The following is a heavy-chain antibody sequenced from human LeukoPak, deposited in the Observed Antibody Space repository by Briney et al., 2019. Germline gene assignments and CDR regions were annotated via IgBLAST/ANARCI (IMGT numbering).Heavy chain of an antibody. Sequence: ASVKVSCKASGYTFTGYYMHWVRQAPGQGLEWMGWINPNSGGTNYAQKFQGGVTMTRDTSISTAYMELSRLRSDDTAVYYCARVTIDYVWGSYRCRREENFDYWGQGTLVTVSS. CDR2: INPNSGGT. CDR3: ARVTIDYVWGSYRCRREENFDY. CDR1: GYTFTGYY. D-gene: IGHD3-16*02. J-gene: IGHJ4*02. V-gene: IGHV1-2*02.